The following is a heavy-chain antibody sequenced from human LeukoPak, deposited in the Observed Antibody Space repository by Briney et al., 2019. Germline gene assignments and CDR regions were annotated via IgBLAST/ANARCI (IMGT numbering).Heavy chain of an antibody. CDR3: ARDRASYGDYPPALDY. V-gene: IGHV1-2*02. J-gene: IGHJ4*02. D-gene: IGHD4-17*01. Sequence: VASVKVSCKASGYTFTGYYMHWVRQAPGQGLEWMGWINPNSGGTNYAQKFQGRVTMTRDTSISTAYMELSRLRSDDTVVYYCARDRASYGDYPPALDYWGQGTLVTVSS. CDR2: INPNSGGT. CDR1: GYTFTGYY.